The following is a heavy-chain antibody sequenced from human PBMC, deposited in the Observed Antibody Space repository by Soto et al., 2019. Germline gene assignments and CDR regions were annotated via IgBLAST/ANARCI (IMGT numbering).Heavy chain of an antibody. J-gene: IGHJ6*02. D-gene: IGHD1-1*01. CDR3: AKSRDAYNFYFYYGMDV. V-gene: IGHV3-30*18. Sequence: PGGSLRLSCAASGFTFSNYGMHWVRQTPGKGLGWVALILYDGSNKYYVDSVKGRFTISRDNSKNTLYLQVSSLRAEDTAVYYCAKSRDAYNFYFYYGMDVWGQGTSVTVSS. CDR2: ILYDGSNK. CDR1: GFTFSNYG.